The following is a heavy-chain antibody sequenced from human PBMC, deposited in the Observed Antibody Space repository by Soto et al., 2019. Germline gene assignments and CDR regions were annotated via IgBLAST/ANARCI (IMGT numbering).Heavy chain of an antibody. V-gene: IGHV1-58*01. CDR2: IVVGSGNT. Sequence: SVKLSCKASGFTLTSAAGRWVRQVRGQRLEWIGWIVVGSGNTNYAQKFQERVTITRDMSTSTAYMELSSLRSEDTAVYYCVGRLATIYNYFDSWGQGTPVPVSP. J-gene: IGHJ4*02. D-gene: IGHD3-3*01. CDR1: GFTLTSAA. CDR3: VGRLATIYNYFDS.